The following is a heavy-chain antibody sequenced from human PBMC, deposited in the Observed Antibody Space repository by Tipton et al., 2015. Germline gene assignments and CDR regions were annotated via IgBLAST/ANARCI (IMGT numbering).Heavy chain of an antibody. V-gene: IGHV4-59*01. J-gene: IGHJ4*02. CDR3: ARMNAVTTPPDFYFDY. CDR2: IYYSGST. CDR1: GGSFSDYY. D-gene: IGHD4-17*01. Sequence: LRLSCTVSGGSFSDYYWSWIRQSPGEGLEWIGYIYYSGSTNYNPSLRSRVAMSMDTSKNQFSLKLSSVIAADTAVYYCARMNAVTTPPDFYFDYWGQGTLVTVSS.